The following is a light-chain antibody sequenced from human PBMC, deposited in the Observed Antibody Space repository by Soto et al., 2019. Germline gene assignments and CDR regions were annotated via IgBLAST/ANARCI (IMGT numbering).Light chain of an antibody. CDR2: GVS. CDR1: SSDVGGYNY. CDR3: CSYTSISTVV. J-gene: IGLJ2*01. Sequence: QSALTQPASVSGSPGQSITISCTGTSSDVGGYNYVSWYQHHPGKAPNLILFGVSDRPSGVSHRFSGSKSGNTASLTISGLQAEDAAAYYCCSYTSISTVVFGGGTKVTVL. V-gene: IGLV2-14*01.